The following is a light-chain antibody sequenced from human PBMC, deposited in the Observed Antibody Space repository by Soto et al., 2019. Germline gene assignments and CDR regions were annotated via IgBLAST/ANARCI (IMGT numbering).Light chain of an antibody. CDR1: QTISSW. Sequence: EIQMTQSPSTLSGSVGDRVTITCRASQTISSWLAWYQQKPGKAPKLLIYKASTLKSGVPSRFSGSGSGTEFTLTISSLQPEDFATYYCQQANSFPLTFGGGTKVDI. CDR2: KAS. V-gene: IGKV1-5*03. CDR3: QQANSFPLT. J-gene: IGKJ4*01.